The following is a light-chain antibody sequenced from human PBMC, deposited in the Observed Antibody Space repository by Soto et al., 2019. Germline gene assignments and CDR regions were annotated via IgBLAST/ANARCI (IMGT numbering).Light chain of an antibody. V-gene: IGKV1-12*01. Sequence: DIQMTQSPSSVSASVGDRVTITCRASQDIGGWLAWYQQKPGMAPKLLIYAASTLHTGVPSRFSGRGSGTEFTLTITSLQPEDFATYYCQQADTVTWTFGQGTRVDIK. CDR1: QDIGGW. J-gene: IGKJ1*01. CDR3: QQADTVTWT. CDR2: AAS.